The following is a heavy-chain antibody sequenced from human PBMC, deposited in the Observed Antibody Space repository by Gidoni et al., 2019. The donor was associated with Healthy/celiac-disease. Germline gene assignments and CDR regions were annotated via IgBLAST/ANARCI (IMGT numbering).Heavy chain of an antibody. CDR1: GGSISSSSYY. Sequence: QLQLQESGPGLVKPSETLSLTCTVSGGSISSSSYYWGWIRHPPGKGLEWIGSIYYSGSTYYNPSLKSRVTISVDTSKNQFSLKLSSVTAADTAVYYCARYYGSGLSGPWGQGTLVTVSS. V-gene: IGHV4-39*07. CDR3: ARYYGSGLSGP. J-gene: IGHJ5*02. D-gene: IGHD3-10*01. CDR2: IYYSGST.